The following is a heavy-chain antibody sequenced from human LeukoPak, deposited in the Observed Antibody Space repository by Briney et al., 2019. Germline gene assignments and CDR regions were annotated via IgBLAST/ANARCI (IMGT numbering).Heavy chain of an antibody. CDR2: INHSGPT. CDR3: ARSARYGARDAFDI. D-gene: IGHD4/OR15-4a*01. CDR1: GGSFSGYY. V-gene: IGHV4-34*01. Sequence: AETLSLTWAVDGGSFSGYYCSWIRQPPGKGLEWMGEINHSGPTTYTPSLTCRPTPSVNTSKHQFSLKLTSVTAADTAVYYCARSARYGARDAFDIWGQGTMVTVSS. J-gene: IGHJ3*02.